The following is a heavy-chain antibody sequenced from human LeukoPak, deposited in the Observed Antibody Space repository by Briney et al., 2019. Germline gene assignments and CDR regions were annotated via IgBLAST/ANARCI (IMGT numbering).Heavy chain of an antibody. J-gene: IGHJ4*02. CDR2: IIPILGIA. CDR1: GGTFSSYA. CDR3: AREVWQWLAFDY. Sequence: SVKVSCKASGGTFSSYAISWVRQAPGQGLEWMGRIIPILGIANYAQKFQGRVTITADKSTSTAYMELSSLRSEGTAVYYCAREVWQWLAFDYWGQGTLVTVSS. D-gene: IGHD6-19*01. V-gene: IGHV1-69*04.